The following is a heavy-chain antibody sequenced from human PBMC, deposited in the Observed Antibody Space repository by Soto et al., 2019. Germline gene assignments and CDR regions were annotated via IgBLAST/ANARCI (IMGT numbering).Heavy chain of an antibody. D-gene: IGHD6-13*01. CDR3: ARERAAAGTGWFDP. CDR1: GYTFTSND. V-gene: IGHV1-8*01. J-gene: IGHJ5*02. CDR2: INPNSGNT. Sequence: QVQLVQSGAEVKKPGASVKVSCEASGYTFTSNDINGVRQATGRGLEWMGWINPNSGNTDYAQKFQGRVTMTRNTSISTAYMELSILRSEDTAVYYCARERAAAGTGWFDPWGQGTLVTVSS.